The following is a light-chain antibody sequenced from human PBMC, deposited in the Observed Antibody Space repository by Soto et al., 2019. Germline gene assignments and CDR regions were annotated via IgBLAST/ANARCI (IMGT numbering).Light chain of an antibody. Sequence: QSALTQPASVSGSPGQSITISCTGTSSDVCGYNSVSWYQQHPGKAPKLMIYEVNNRPSGVSNRFSGSKSGNTASLTISGLQAEDEADYYCNSYTSSTTYVFGTGTKVTVL. J-gene: IGLJ1*01. CDR3: NSYTSSTTYV. CDR1: SSDVCGYNS. CDR2: EVN. V-gene: IGLV2-14*01.